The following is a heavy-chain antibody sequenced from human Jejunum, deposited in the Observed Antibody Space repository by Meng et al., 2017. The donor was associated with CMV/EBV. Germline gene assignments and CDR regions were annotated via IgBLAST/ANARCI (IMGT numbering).Heavy chain of an antibody. J-gene: IGHJ4*02. CDR3: ARGGSFSGHYYGSY. CDR2: ISTHNGHT. D-gene: IGHD1-26*01. V-gene: IGHV1-18*01. CDR1: RYTFSNYD. Sequence: KASRYTFSNYDIAWVRQAPGQGLEWMGWISTHNGHTTYAENLQVRLTMTTDTSTSTAYMELRSLRSDDTAVYFCARGGSFSGHYYGSYWGQGTLVTVSS.